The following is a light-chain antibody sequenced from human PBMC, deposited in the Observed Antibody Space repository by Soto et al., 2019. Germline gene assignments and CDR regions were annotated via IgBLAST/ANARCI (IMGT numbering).Light chain of an antibody. Sequence: AIQMTQSPSSLSASVGDRVTITCRASQGIRNDLGWYQQRPGKAPKLLIYATSNLQTGVPSKFSGSGSGTDYTLTNSSLQPEELATYFCLQDYSYPRTFGQGTKVEIK. V-gene: IGKV1-6*01. CDR3: LQDYSYPRT. CDR2: ATS. CDR1: QGIRND. J-gene: IGKJ1*01.